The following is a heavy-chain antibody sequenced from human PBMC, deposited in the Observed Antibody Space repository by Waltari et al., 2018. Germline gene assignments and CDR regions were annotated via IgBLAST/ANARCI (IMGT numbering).Heavy chain of an antibody. CDR3: AAAKMRFDP. CDR1: GYTLTSHA. D-gene: IGHD6-25*01. J-gene: IGHJ5*02. CDR2: INTNTGNP. V-gene: IGHV7-4-1*02. Sequence: QVQRVQSGSELKKPGASVRVSCKDSGYTLTSHALHWVRQAPGQGLEWMGWINTNTGNPTYAQGFTGRFVFSLDTSVSTAYLQISSLKAEDTAVYYCAAAKMRFDPWGQGTLVTVSS.